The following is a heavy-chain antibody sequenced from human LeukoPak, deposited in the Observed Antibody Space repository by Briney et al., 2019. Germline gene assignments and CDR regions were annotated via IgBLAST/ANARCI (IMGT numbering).Heavy chain of an antibody. D-gene: IGHD6-25*01. Sequence: SETLSLTCTVSGGSISSYYWSWIRQPPGKGLEWIGYIYYSGSTNYNPPLKSRVTISVDTSKNQFSLKLSSVTAADTAVYYCARDHPGGDVWGKGTTVTVSS. CDR3: ARDHPGGDV. CDR1: GGSISSYY. CDR2: IYYSGST. V-gene: IGHV4-59*01. J-gene: IGHJ6*04.